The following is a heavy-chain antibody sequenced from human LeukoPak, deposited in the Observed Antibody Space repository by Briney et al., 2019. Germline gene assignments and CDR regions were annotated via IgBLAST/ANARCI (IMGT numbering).Heavy chain of an antibody. Sequence: GGSLRLSCAASGFAFTDYAMHWVRRAPGKGLQWVSIIYYDGDTSYADSVKGRFSISRDISKNTLYLQMSSLRADDTAVYYCAKGGEMRTFFFDSWGQGSLVTVSS. V-gene: IGHV3-NL1*01. CDR2: IYYDGDT. CDR1: GFAFTDYA. D-gene: IGHD3-16*01. CDR3: AKGGEMRTFFFDS. J-gene: IGHJ4*02.